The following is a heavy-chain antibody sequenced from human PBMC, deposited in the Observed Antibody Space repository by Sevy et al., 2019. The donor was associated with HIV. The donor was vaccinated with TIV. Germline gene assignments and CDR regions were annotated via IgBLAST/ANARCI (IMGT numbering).Heavy chain of an antibody. J-gene: IGHJ6*02. D-gene: IGHD3-10*01. CDR3: ARGDYFGSGVSNYYYYGMDV. CDR2: TYYRSKWYN. Sequence: SQTLSLTCAISGDSVSSNSAAWNWIRQSPSRGLEWLGRTYYRSKWYNDYAVSVKSRITINPDTSKNQFSLELTSVTPEGTAVYYCARGDYFGSGVSNYYYYGMDVWGQGTTVTVSS. V-gene: IGHV6-1*01. CDR1: GDSVSSNSAA.